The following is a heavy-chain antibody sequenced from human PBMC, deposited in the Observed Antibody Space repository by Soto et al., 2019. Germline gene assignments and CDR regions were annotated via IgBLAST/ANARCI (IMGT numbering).Heavy chain of an antibody. Sequence: EVQLVESGGGLVQPGGSLRLSCAASGFTFSLYSMSWVRQAPGKGLEWVSYISRSSTGIHYADSVKGRFTISRDDATNSMHLQMNSLRVGDTDVYYCARAVTWGLDVWGQGTTVSISS. J-gene: IGHJ6*02. CDR3: ARAVTWGLDV. CDR2: ISRSSTGI. CDR1: GFTFSLYS. V-gene: IGHV3-48*01. D-gene: IGHD3-10*01.